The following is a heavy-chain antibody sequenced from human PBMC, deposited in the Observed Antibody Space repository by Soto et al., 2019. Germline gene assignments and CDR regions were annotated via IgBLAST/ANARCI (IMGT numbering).Heavy chain of an antibody. CDR3: ARSSSDFWSGYGSYYFDY. J-gene: IGHJ4*02. V-gene: IGHV1-18*01. CDR2: ISAYNGNT. CDR1: GYTFTSYD. D-gene: IGHD3-3*01. Sequence: ASVKVSCKASGYTFTSYDINWVRQATGQGLEWMGWISAYNGNTNYAQKLQGRVTMTTDTSTSTAYMELRSLRSDDTAVYYCARSSSDFWSGYGSYYFDYWGQGTLVTVSS.